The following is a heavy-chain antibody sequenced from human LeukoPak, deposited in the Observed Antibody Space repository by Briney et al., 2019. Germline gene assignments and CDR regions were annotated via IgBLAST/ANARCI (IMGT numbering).Heavy chain of an antibody. CDR3: ARGLGLNWFDS. Sequence: TSETLSLTCTVSGYSISSGYYWGWIRQPPGKGLEWIGSIYHSGSTYYNPSLKSRVTISVDTSENQFSLRLSSVTAVDTAVYYCARGLGLNWFDSWGQGTLVTVSS. CDR1: GYSISSGYY. V-gene: IGHV4-38-2*02. J-gene: IGHJ5*01. D-gene: IGHD3/OR15-3a*01. CDR2: IYHSGST.